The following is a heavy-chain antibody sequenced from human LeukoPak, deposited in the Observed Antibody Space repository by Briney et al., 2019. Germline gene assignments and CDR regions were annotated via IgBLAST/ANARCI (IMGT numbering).Heavy chain of an antibody. J-gene: IGHJ6*03. Sequence: AGGSLRLSCATSGFTFSTYWMHWVRQAPGKGLVWVSRINSDGSSTSYADSVKGRFTISRDNAKNTLYLQMNSLRAEDTAVYYCARSGAAAMRGRYYYYYYMDVWGKGTTVTVSS. CDR3: ARSGAAAMRGRYYYYYYMDV. CDR1: GFTFSTYW. V-gene: IGHV3-74*01. CDR2: INSDGSST. D-gene: IGHD2-2*01.